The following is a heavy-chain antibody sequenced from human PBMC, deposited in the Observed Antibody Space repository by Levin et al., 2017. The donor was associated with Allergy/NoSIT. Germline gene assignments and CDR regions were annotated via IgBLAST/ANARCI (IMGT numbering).Heavy chain of an antibody. CDR3: ARGLLAAAGPRYYYMDV. CDR1: GYTFTSYD. J-gene: IGHJ6*03. D-gene: IGHD6-13*01. CDR2: MNPNSGNT. V-gene: IGHV1-8*01. Sequence: ASVKVSRKASGYTFTSYDINWVRQATGQGLEWMGWMNPNSGNTGYAQKFQGRVTMTRNTSISTAYMELSSLRSEDTAVYYCARGLLAAAGPRYYYMDVWGKGTTVTVSS.